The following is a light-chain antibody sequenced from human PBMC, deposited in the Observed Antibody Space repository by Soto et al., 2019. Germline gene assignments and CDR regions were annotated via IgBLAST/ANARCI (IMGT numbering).Light chain of an antibody. CDR1: SSDIGAYNY. J-gene: IGLJ2*01. CDR3: SSYTITSTLVV. CDR2: DVS. V-gene: IGLV2-14*03. Sequence: QPVLTQPASVSGSPGQSITISCTGTSSDIGAYNYVSWYQQHPGKAPKLMIFDVSYRPSGVSNRFSGSKSGNTASLTISGLQAEDEANYYCSSYTITSTLVVFGGGTKLTVL.